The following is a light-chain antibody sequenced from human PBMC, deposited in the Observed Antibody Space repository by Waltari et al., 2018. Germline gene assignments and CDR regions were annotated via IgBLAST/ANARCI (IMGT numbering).Light chain of an antibody. Sequence: QSALTQPASVSGSPGQSITISCSGTDSDVGAYDFVSWYQQHPGKAPHLIIYEVSNRPSGISNRVAASKSGNTASLTISGLQAEDEADYYCSSYTTSSAPVVFGTGTRVTVL. CDR3: SSYTTSSAPVV. V-gene: IGLV2-14*01. CDR1: DSDVGAYDF. J-gene: IGLJ1*01. CDR2: EVS.